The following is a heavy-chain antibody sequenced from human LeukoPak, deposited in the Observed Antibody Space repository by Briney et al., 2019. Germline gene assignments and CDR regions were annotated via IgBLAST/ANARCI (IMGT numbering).Heavy chain of an antibody. V-gene: IGHV3-23*01. D-gene: IGHD3-22*01. J-gene: IGHJ4*02. CDR1: GFTFSRDS. Sequence: HAGGSLRLSCAASGFTFSRDSMNWVRQAPGKGLEWIPYISYDSAIKYYADSVKGRFTISRDNSKNTLYLQMNSLRAEDTAVYYCAKVYPPYYYDSSGYYPFDYWGQGTLVTVSS. CDR2: ISYDSAIK. CDR3: AKVYPPYYYDSSGYYPFDY.